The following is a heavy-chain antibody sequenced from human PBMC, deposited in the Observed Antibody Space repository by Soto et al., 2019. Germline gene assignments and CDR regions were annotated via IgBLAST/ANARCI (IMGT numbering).Heavy chain of an antibody. CDR1: GFTFSSYA. CDR2: MSGSGGST. CDR3: ANGGAYCSGGSCYSLGMGV. D-gene: IGHD2-15*01. Sequence: GGSLRLSCAASGFTFSSYAMSWVRQAPGKGLEWVSSMSGSGGSTYYADSVEGRFTISRENSKNTLYLQMNSLRAEDTAVYYCANGGAYCSGGSCYSLGMGVWGQGTTVTVSS. J-gene: IGHJ6*02. V-gene: IGHV3-23*01.